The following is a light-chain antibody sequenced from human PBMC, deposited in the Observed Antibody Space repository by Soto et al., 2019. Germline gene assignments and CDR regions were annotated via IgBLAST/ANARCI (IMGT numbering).Light chain of an antibody. V-gene: IGLV2-14*01. CDR3: SSYTSNITWV. CDR2: DVS. J-gene: IGLJ3*02. CDR1: DNDVGGYHF. Sequence: QSVLTQPASVSGSPGQSITISCTGTDNDVGGYHFVSWYQQHPGKAPKLIIYDVSNRPSGVSNRFSGSKSGNTASLTISGLQAEDEADYVCSSYTSNITWVFGGGTKLTVL.